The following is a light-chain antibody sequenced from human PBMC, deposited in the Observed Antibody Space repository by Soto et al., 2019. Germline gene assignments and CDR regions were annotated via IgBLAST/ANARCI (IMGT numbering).Light chain of an antibody. J-gene: IGKJ5*01. Sequence: VLTQSPGTLSLSPGERATLSCRASQPVNSYLNWYQQKPGQSPRLLMSDTSHRATDTPARFSGRGSGTDFTLTISILEPEDVGVYYCQQRSNLMITFSQGTRLEIK. CDR3: QQRSNLMIT. CDR2: DTS. CDR1: QPVNSY. V-gene: IGKV3-11*01.